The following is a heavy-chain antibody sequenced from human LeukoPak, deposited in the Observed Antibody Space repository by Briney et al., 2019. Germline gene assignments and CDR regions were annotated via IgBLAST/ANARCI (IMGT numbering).Heavy chain of an antibody. D-gene: IGHD3-3*01. J-gene: IGHJ4*02. CDR3: AKVPSYDFWSGYPFDY. V-gene: IGHV3-13*01. Sequence: GGSLRLSCAASGFTFSSYDMHWVRQATGKGLEWVSAIGTAGDTYYPGSVKGRFTISRENAKNSLYLQMNSLRAEDTAVYYCAKVPSYDFWSGYPFDYWGQGTLVTVSS. CDR2: IGTAGDT. CDR1: GFTFSSYD.